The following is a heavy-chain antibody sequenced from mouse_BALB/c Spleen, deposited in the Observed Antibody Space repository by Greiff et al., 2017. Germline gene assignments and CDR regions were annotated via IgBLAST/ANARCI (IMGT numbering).Heavy chain of an antibody. CDR2: INPYNDGT. CDR1: GYTFTSYV. J-gene: IGHJ3*01. Sequence: EVKLMESGPELVKPGASVKMSCKASGYTFTSYVMHWVKQKPGQGLEWIGYINPYNDGTKYNEKFKGKATLTSDKSSSTAYMELSSLTSEDSAVYYCASTLAWFADWGQGTLVTVSA. CDR3: ASTLAWFAD. V-gene: IGHV1-14*01.